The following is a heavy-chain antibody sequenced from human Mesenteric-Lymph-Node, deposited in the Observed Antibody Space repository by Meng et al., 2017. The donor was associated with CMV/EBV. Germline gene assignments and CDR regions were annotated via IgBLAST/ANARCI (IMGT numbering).Heavy chain of an antibody. CDR1: GFTFSDYY. CDR2: ISGSGSVI. D-gene: IGHD3-10*01. CDR3: ARDQDRYYYGAGSYLMDY. J-gene: IGHJ4*02. V-gene: IGHV3-11*04. Sequence: GESLKISRAASGFTFSDYYMTWIRQAPGKGLEWVSYISGSGSVISYTDSVKGRFTISRDNAKNSLFLQMNSLRDEDTAVYYCARDQDRYYYGAGSYLMDYWGQGTLVTVSS.